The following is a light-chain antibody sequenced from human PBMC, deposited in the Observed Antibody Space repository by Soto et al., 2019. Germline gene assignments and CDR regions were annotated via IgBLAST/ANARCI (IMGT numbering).Light chain of an antibody. CDR2: GDS. V-gene: IGLV1-40*01. Sequence: QSVLTPPPSVSGAPGQRVTISCNGSSSNIGAGYNVHWYQQVPGTAPKLLIYGDSNRPSGVPDRFSGSKSGTSASLAITGLQAEDEADYYCQSYDSSLSGWLFGGGTKLTVL. CDR3: QSYDSSLSGWL. CDR1: SSNIGAGYN. J-gene: IGLJ3*02.